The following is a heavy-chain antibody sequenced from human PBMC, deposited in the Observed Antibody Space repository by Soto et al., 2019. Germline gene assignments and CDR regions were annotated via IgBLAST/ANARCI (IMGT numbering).Heavy chain of an antibody. CDR3: AKDLRDGYWYFDL. V-gene: IGHV3-30*18. Sequence: VQLVESGGGVVQPGRSLRLSCAASGFTFSSYGMHWVRQAPGKGLEWVAVISYDGSNKYYVDSVKGRFTISRDNSKNTLYLQMNSLRAEDTAVYYCAKDLRDGYWYFDLWGRGTLVTVSS. J-gene: IGHJ2*01. CDR2: ISYDGSNK. CDR1: GFTFSSYG.